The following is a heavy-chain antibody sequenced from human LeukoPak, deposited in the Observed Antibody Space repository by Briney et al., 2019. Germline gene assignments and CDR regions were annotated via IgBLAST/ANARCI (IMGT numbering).Heavy chain of an antibody. V-gene: IGHV3-30*02. J-gene: IGHJ4*02. CDR1: GFTFSNYG. Sequence: GGSLRLSCAASGFTFSNYGVHWVRQAPGKGLEWVSFIRYDGSNKYYADSVKGRFTISRDNSKNTLYLQMNSLRAEDTAVYYCAKEVLYYGSGSYPFDYWGQGTLVTVSS. CDR3: AKEVLYYGSGSYPFDY. D-gene: IGHD3-10*01. CDR2: IRYDGSNK.